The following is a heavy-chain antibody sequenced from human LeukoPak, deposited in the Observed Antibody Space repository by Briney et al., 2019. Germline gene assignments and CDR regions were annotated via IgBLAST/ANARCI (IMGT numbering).Heavy chain of an antibody. J-gene: IGHJ4*02. V-gene: IGHV1-46*01. CDR2: IDPSGGST. Sequence: GASVKVSCKASGYTFTSYYIRWVRQAPGQGLEWMGIIDPSGGSTNYAQKFQGRVTVTRDASTSTVNMELRSLTSEDTAVYYCARAQYFDWVSSLDYWGQGTLVTVSS. D-gene: IGHD3-9*01. CDR3: ARAQYFDWVSSLDY. CDR1: GYTFTSYY.